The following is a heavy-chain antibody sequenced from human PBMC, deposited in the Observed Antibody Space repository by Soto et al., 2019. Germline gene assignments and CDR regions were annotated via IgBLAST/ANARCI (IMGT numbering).Heavy chain of an antibody. D-gene: IGHD2-2*01. V-gene: IGHV3-30-3*01. J-gene: IGHJ6*02. CDR1: GFTLSSYA. CDR2: ISYDGSNK. CDR3: ASAQVVPAASYYYYGMDV. Sequence: GGSLRRSCAASGFTLSSYAMHLFRHAPCNGLEWVAVISYDGSNKYYADSVKGRFTISRDNSKNTLYLQMNSLRAEDTAVYYCASAQVVPAASYYYYGMDVWGQGTTVTVSS.